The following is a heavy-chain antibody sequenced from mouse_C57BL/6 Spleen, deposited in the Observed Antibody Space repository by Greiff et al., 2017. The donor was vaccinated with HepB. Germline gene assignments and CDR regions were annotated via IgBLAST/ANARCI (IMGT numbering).Heavy chain of an antibody. D-gene: IGHD2-4*01. Sequence: EVQVVESGGGLVQPKGSLKLSCAASGFTFNTYAMHWVRQAPGKGLEWVARIRSKSSNYATYYADSVKDRFTISRDDSKSMLYLQMNNLTTEDTAMYYCVRDYDYPWYFDVWGTGTTVTVSS. CDR3: VRDYDYPWYFDV. CDR2: IRSKSSNYAT. V-gene: IGHV10-3*01. CDR1: GFTFNTYA. J-gene: IGHJ1*03.